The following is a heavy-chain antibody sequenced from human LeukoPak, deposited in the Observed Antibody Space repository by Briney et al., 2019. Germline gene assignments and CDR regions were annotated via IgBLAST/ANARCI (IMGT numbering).Heavy chain of an antibody. D-gene: IGHD1-26*01. CDR2: IKQDGAEK. V-gene: IGHV3-7*01. J-gene: IGHJ4*02. Sequence: GSLSLSCAASGFRFGDYWMTWARPIPGKGLEWVANIKQDGAEKHYAESVEGRFIISRDNAKNSLYLEMDSLKVEDTAVYYCARVGAWDLQRVFEYWGQGTLVTVSS. CDR1: GFRFGDYW. CDR3: ARVGAWDLQRVFEY.